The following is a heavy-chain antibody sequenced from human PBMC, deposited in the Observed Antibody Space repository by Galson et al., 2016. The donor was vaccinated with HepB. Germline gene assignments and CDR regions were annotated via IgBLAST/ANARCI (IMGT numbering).Heavy chain of an antibody. D-gene: IGHD3-16*01. CDR2: INSGSTYI. CDR3: AREIWGYGMDV. J-gene: IGHJ6*04. Sequence: SLRLSCAASGFTFSTYSMNWVRQAPGKGLEWVSSINSGSTYIYYGDSVKGRFTISRDNAQTSLYLEMNSLRGEDTGVYYCAREIWGYGMDVWGKGTTVTVSS. CDR1: GFTFSTYS. V-gene: IGHV3-21*01.